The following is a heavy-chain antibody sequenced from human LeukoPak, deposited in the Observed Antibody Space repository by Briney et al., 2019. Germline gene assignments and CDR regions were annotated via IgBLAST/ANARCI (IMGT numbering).Heavy chain of an antibody. CDR3: ARDKSGPYYYGSGSYGP. CDR1: GYTFTSYY. Sequence: GASVKVSRKASGYTFTSYYMHWVRQAPGQGLEWMGIINPSGGSTSYAQKFQGRVTMTRDTSTSTVYMELSSLRSEDTAVYYCARDKSGPYYYGSGSYGPWGQGTLVTVSS. CDR2: INPSGGST. D-gene: IGHD3-10*01. J-gene: IGHJ5*02. V-gene: IGHV1-46*01.